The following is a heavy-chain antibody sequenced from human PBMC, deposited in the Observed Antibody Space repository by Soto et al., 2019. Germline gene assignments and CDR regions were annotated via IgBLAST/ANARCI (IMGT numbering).Heavy chain of an antibody. J-gene: IGHJ4*02. CDR2: IYPGDSGS. Sequence: RESMKMSFTCSGHSFTRYWIEWVRQMPGKGLEWMGIIYPGDSGSRYSPSFQGQVTISADKSISTAYLQWSSLKASDTAMYYCARQLSHICDSWGQGTLVPVPS. CDR1: GHSFTRYW. V-gene: IGHV5-51*01. CDR3: ARQLSHICDS. D-gene: IGHD3-3*02.